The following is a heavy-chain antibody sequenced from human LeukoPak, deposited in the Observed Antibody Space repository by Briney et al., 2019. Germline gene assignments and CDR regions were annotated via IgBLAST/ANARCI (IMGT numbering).Heavy chain of an antibody. V-gene: IGHV3-66*01. CDR2: IYSGGST. CDR3: ARDRSGYRTDY. D-gene: IGHD3-22*01. CDR1: GFIVSSNY. Sequence: GGSLRLSCAASGFIVSSNYMSWVRQAPGKGLGWVSVIYSGGSTYYADSVRGRFTISRDISKNTLYLQMNSLRAEDTAVYYCARDRSGYRTDYWGQGTLVTVSS. J-gene: IGHJ4*02.